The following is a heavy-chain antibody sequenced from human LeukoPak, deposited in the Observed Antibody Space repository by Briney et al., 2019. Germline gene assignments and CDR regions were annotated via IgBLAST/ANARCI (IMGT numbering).Heavy chain of an antibody. J-gene: IGHJ6*04. D-gene: IGHD1-26*01. CDR1: VLIFSAYG. CDR2: ISYDGSHK. CDR3: ANADSGSDRPDHYYGLDV. V-gene: IGHV3-30*18. Sequence: GKSLRLSCAASVLIFSAYGMHWVRQAPGKGLEWVAIISYDGSHKYYTDSVKGRFTIARDNSNDTLYLQMNSLSAQDTAVYYCANADSGSDRPDHYYGLDVWGKGTTVTVSS.